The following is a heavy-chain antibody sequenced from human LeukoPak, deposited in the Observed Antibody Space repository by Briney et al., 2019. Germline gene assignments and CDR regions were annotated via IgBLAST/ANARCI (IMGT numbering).Heavy chain of an antibody. CDR2: IYTSGST. Sequence: NPSETLSLTCTVSGGSISSYYWSWIRQPAGKGLEWIGRIYTSGSTNYNPSLKSRVTMSVDTSKNQFSLKLSSVTAADTAVYYCARSRITMVRGAPYLIAGGSRDAFDIWGQGTMVTVSS. D-gene: IGHD3-10*01. J-gene: IGHJ3*02. V-gene: IGHV4-4*07. CDR3: ARSRITMVRGAPYLIAGGSRDAFDI. CDR1: GGSISSYY.